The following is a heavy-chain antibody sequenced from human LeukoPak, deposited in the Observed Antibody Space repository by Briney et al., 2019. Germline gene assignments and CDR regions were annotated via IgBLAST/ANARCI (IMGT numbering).Heavy chain of an antibody. J-gene: IGHJ4*02. V-gene: IGHV1-18*04. CDR2: ISAYNGNT. CDR1: GYTFTSYY. D-gene: IGHD3-10*01. CDR3: ARDFRPYYGSGSPFDY. Sequence: ASVKVSCKASGYTFTSYYMHWVRQAPGQGLEWMGWISAYNGNTNYAQKLQGRVTMTTDTSTSTAYMELRSLRSDDTAVYYCARDFRPYYGSGSPFDYWGQGTLVTVSS.